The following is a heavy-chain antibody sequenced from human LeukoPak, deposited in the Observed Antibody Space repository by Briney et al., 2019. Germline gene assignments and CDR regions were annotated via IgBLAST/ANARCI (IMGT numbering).Heavy chain of an antibody. Sequence: SETLSLTCAVYGGSFSGYYWSWIRQPPGKGLEWIGEINHSGSTNYNPSLKSRVTISVDTSKNQFSLKLSSVTAADTAVYYCARVGAGEGAYYMDVWGKGTTVTVSS. D-gene: IGHD7-27*01. CDR1: GGSFSGYY. CDR3: ARVGAGEGAYYMDV. V-gene: IGHV4-34*01. J-gene: IGHJ6*03. CDR2: INHSGST.